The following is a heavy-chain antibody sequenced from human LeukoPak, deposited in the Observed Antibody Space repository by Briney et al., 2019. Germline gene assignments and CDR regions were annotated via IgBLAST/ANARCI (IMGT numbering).Heavy chain of an antibody. V-gene: IGHV3-21*01. CDR3: ARGVVVLPHWFDT. J-gene: IGHJ5*02. CDR2: ISSSSRYI. D-gene: IGHD2-2*01. CDR1: GVTFSSYS. Sequence: GGSLRLSCAASGVTFSSYSMNWGRQAPGKGLEGGSAISSSSRYIYYADSVKGRVTISRDNAKNSLYLQMNSLRAEDTAVYYCARGVVVLPHWFDTWGQGTLLTVSS.